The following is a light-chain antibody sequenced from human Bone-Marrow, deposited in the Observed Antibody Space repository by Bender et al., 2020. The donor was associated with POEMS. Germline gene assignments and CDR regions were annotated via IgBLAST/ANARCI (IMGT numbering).Light chain of an antibody. Sequence: QSVLTQPPSVSGTPGQRVTISCSGSGSNIGGYPVNWYQQLPGTAPRLLIYTNNERPSGVSDRFSGSKSGNTASLTISGLLPEDEADYYCCSYVRTSVLVFGGGTKLTVL. V-gene: IGLV1-44*01. J-gene: IGLJ3*02. CDR2: TNN. CDR3: CSYVRTSVLV. CDR1: GSNIGGYP.